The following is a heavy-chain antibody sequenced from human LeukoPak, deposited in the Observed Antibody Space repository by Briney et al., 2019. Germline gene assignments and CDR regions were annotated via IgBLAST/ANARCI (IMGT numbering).Heavy chain of an antibody. CDR1: GGSFSGYY. V-gene: IGHV4-34*01. CDR2: INHSGST. CDR3: ESGERGWFDP. Sequence: SETLSLTCAVYGGSFSGYYWSWIRQPPGKGLEWIGEINHSGSTNYNPSLKSRVTISVDTSKNQFSLKLSSVTAADTAVYYCESGERGWFDPWGQGTLVTVSS. J-gene: IGHJ5*02.